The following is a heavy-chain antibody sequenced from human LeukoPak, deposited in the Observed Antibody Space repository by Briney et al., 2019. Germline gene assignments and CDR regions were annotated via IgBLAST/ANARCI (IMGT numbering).Heavy chain of an antibody. V-gene: IGHV3-48*01. Sequence: GGSLRLSCAASGLIFSSYSMNWVRQAPGKGLEWVSYISSSGPIYYADSVKGRFTIFRDNAKNSLYLQMNSLRAEDTAVYYCARGRLGYCTRTSCDDYYYYGMDVWGQGTTVTVSS. CDR1: GLIFSSYS. CDR3: ARGRLGYCTRTSCDDYYYYGMDV. D-gene: IGHD2-2*01. J-gene: IGHJ6*02. CDR2: ISSSGPI.